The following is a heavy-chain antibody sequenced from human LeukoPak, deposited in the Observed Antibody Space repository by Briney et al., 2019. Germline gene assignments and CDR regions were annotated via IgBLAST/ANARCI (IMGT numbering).Heavy chain of an antibody. V-gene: IGHV3-7*01. CDR2: IKQDGSEK. CDR1: GFTFSSYW. J-gene: IGHJ4*02. CDR3: ARTMGSYGFVVLFDY. D-gene: IGHD5-18*01. Sequence: GGSLRLSCAASGFTFSSYWMSWVRQAPGKGLEWVANIKQDGSEKYYVDSVKGRFTISRDNAKNSLYLQMNSLRAEDTAVYYCARTMGSYGFVVLFDYWGQGTLVTVSS.